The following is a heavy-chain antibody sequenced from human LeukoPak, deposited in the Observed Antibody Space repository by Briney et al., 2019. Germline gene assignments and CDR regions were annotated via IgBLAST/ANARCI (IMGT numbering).Heavy chain of an antibody. Sequence: ASVKVSCKASGYTFINYAIHWVRQAPGQGLEWMGWVSPYNGDTKYAQNHQGRVTMTTGTSTTTAHMELRSLTSDDTAVYYCAKAWDYGDRGEIDYWGQGTLVTVSS. CDR1: GYTFINYA. J-gene: IGHJ4*02. V-gene: IGHV1-18*01. CDR3: AKAWDYGDRGEIDY. CDR2: VSPYNGDT. D-gene: IGHD4-17*01.